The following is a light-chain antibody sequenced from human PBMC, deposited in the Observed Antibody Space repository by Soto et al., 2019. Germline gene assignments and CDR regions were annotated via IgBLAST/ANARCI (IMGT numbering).Light chain of an antibody. V-gene: IGLV1-51*01. CDR2: HDN. CDR3: GSWDSSMSSYV. Sequence: QPVLTQPPSVSAAPGQKVTISCSGSSSNIGGNSVSWYQQLPGTAPKLLTYHDNKRPTGIPDRFSGSKSGTSATLGITGFQTGDEADYYCGSWDSSMSSYVFGTGTMV. J-gene: IGLJ1*01. CDR1: SSNIGGNS.